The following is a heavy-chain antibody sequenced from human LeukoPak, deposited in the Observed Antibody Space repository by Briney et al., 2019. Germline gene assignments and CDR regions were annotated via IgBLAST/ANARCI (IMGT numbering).Heavy chain of an antibody. CDR3: ARDRYDSSGSWRGYFDY. V-gene: IGHV3-30*01. Sequence: GGSLRLSCAASGFTFSSYAMHWVRQAPGKGLEWVAVISYDGSNKYYADSVKGRFTISRDNSKNTLYLQMNSLRAEDTAVYYCARDRYDSSGSWRGYFDYWGQGTLATVSS. D-gene: IGHD3-22*01. J-gene: IGHJ4*02. CDR2: ISYDGSNK. CDR1: GFTFSSYA.